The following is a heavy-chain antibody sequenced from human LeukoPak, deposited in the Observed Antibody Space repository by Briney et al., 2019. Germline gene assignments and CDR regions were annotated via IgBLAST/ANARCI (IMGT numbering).Heavy chain of an antibody. V-gene: IGHV5-51*01. D-gene: IGHD3-22*01. CDR1: GYSFTSYW. CDR2: IYPGDSDT. CDR3: ASSYNYDSSGYFDALDM. J-gene: IGHJ3*02. Sequence: GESLKISCKGSGYSFTSYWIGWVRQMPGKGLEWMGIIYPGDSDTRYSPSFQGQVTISADKSISTAYLQWSSLKASDTAMYYCASSYNYDSSGYFDALDMWGQGTMVTVSS.